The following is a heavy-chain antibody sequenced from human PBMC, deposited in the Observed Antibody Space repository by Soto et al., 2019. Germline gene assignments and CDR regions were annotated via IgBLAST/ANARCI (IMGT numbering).Heavy chain of an antibody. CDR1: GFTFSSYA. J-gene: IGHJ4*02. CDR2: ISYDGSNK. Sequence: QVQLVESGGGVVQPGRSLRLPCAASGFTFSSYAMHWVRQAPGKGLEWVAVISYDGSNKYYADSVKGRFTISRDNSKSTLYLQMSSLRAEDTAVYYCASGTGSYYGSYWGQGTLVTVSS. V-gene: IGHV3-30-3*01. CDR3: ASGTGSYYGSY. D-gene: IGHD1-26*01.